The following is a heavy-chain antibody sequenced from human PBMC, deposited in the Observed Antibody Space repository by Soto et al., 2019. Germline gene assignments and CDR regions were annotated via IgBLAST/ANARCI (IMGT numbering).Heavy chain of an antibody. J-gene: IGHJ6*02. V-gene: IGHV1-69*01. CDR1: GGTFMNYA. CDR3: ARSQWKKGVSYSLSPDLDV. Sequence: QVQLVQSGAEVKPPGSSVKVSCKASGGTFMNYAISWVRQAPGQGLEWMGGILVIFNTANYAQKFHGRVTMTADEPTSTAYRELSSRKSDDTAGYFCARSQWKKGVSYSLSPDLDVWGPGTTVIVSS. D-gene: IGHD3-10*01. CDR2: ILVIFNTA.